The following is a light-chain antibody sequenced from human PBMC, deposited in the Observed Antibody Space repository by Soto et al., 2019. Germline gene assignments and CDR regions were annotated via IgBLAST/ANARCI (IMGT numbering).Light chain of an antibody. J-gene: IGKJ1*01. CDR2: GAS. V-gene: IGKV3-15*01. CDR1: QSIRSN. Sequence: EIVMTQSPDTLSVSPGEGATLSCRVSQSIRSNLAWYQQRPGQAPRLLMYGASTRADGIPARFTGSGSGTEFTLTISSLQSEDSAVYYCQQYHSWPAFGQGTKVDI. CDR3: QQYHSWPA.